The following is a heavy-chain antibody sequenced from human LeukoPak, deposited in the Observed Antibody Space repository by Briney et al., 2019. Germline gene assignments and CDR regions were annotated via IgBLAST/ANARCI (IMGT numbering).Heavy chain of an antibody. D-gene: IGHD6-6*01. Sequence: SETLSLTCAVYGGSFSGYYWSWIRQPPGKGLEWIGEINHSGSTNYNPSLKSRVTISVDTSKNQFSLKLSSVTAADTAVYYCARSRSISMAALRYFDYWGQGTLVTVSS. V-gene: IGHV4-34*01. CDR3: ARSRSISMAALRYFDY. J-gene: IGHJ4*02. CDR2: INHSGST. CDR1: GGSFSGYY.